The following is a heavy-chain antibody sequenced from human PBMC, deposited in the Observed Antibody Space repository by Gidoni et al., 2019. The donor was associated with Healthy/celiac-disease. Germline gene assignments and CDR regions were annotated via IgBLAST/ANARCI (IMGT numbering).Heavy chain of an antibody. Sequence: QVQLVQSGPEVKKPGASVTVSCKASGYTFTSYAMHWVRQAPGQRLEWMGWINAGNGNTKYSQKFQGRVTITRDTSASTAYMELSSLRSEDTAVYYCARRVGCSSTSCPNWFDPWGQGTLVTVSS. CDR2: INAGNGNT. V-gene: IGHV1-3*01. CDR1: GYTFTSYA. D-gene: IGHD2-2*01. J-gene: IGHJ5*02. CDR3: ARRVGCSSTSCPNWFDP.